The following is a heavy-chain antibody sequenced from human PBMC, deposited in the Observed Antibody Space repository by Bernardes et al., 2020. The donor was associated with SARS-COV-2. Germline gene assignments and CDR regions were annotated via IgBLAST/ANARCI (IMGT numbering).Heavy chain of an antibody. Sequence: GGSLRLSCAASGLTVDTSYMTWVRQAPGKGLEWVSVIYRGGNTYYADSVRGRFTISRDSSKNTLYLQMNSLRGEDTAVYYCARRRAGGWDLDYWGQGTLVTVSS. CDR1: GLTVDTSY. CDR3: ARRRAGGWDLDY. J-gene: IGHJ4*02. D-gene: IGHD6-19*01. V-gene: IGHV3-66*02. CDR2: IYRGGNT.